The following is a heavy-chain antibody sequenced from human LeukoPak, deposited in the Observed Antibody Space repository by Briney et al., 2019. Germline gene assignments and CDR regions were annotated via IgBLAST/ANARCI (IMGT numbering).Heavy chain of an antibody. CDR3: AKDSGYSYGHGLDY. Sequence: GGSLRLSCAASGFTFSTYNMHWVRQAPGKGLEWVALMLSDESNKYHADSVRGRFTISRDNSKNALFLQMNSLRDEDTAVYYCAKDSGYSYGHGLDYWGQGALVTVSS. J-gene: IGHJ4*02. CDR1: GFTFSTYN. V-gene: IGHV3-30*02. CDR2: MLSDESNK. D-gene: IGHD5-18*01.